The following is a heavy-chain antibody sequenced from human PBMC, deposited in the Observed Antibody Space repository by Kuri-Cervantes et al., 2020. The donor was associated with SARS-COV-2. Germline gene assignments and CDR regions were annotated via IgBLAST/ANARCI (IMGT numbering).Heavy chain of an antibody. Sequence: GSLRLSCTVSGGSISSYYWGWIRQPPGKGLEWIGSIYYSGSTYYNPSLKSRVTISVDTSKNQFSLKLSSVTAADTAVYYCARDPGDCSSTSCHPNWFDPWGQGTLVTVSS. CDR1: GGSISSYY. CDR3: ARDPGDCSSTSCHPNWFDP. D-gene: IGHD2-2*01. V-gene: IGHV4-39*07. J-gene: IGHJ5*02. CDR2: IYYSGST.